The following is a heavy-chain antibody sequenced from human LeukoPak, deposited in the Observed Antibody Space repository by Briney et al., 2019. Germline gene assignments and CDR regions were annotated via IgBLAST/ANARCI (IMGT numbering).Heavy chain of an antibody. D-gene: IGHD3-10*01. V-gene: IGHV4-30-4*01. CDR2: IYYSGST. Sequence: PSETLSPTCTVSGGSIRSGDYSWSWIRQPPGKGLEWIGYIYYSGSTYYNPSLKSRVTISGDTSKNQFSLNLSSVTAADTAVYYCATDRARGGDSFDYWGQGTLVTVSS. J-gene: IGHJ4*02. CDR1: GGSIRSGDYS. CDR3: ATDRARGGDSFDY.